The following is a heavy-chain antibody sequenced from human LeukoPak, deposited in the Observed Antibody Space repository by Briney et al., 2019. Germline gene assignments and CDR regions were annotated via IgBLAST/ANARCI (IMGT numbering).Heavy chain of an antibody. V-gene: IGHV1-69*13. CDR2: IIPIFGTA. D-gene: IGHD6-13*01. Sequence: ASVKVSCKASGGTFSSYAISWVRQAPGQGLEWMGGIIPIFGTANYAQKFQGRVTITADESTSTAYMELSSLRSEDTAVYYCARDRSQQLDLMDVWGQGTTVTVSS. CDR3: ARDRSQQLDLMDV. J-gene: IGHJ6*02. CDR1: GGTFSSYA.